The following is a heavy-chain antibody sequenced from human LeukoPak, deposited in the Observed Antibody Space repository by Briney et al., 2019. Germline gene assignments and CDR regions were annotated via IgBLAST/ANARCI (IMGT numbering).Heavy chain of an antibody. D-gene: IGHD6-13*01. CDR1: GGSISSGSYY. V-gene: IGHV4-61*02. CDR3: ARDLKQQLVRRRDYYYYMDV. Sequence: PSETLSLTCTVSGGSISSGSYYWSWIRQPAGKGLEWIGRIYTSGSTNYNPSLKSRVTISVDTSKNQFSLKLSSVTAADTAVYYCARDLKQQLVRRRDYYYYMDVWGKGTTVTVSS. CDR2: IYTSGST. J-gene: IGHJ6*03.